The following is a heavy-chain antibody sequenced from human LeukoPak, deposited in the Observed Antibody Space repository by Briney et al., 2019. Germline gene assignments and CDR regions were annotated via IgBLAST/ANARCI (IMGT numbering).Heavy chain of an antibody. CDR1: GDSLTSGSRY. J-gene: IGHJ6*04. Sequence: SETLSLTCTVSGDSLTSGSRYWSWIRQPAGKGLEWIGHFYSSTRTTYNPSLESRATISVDTAKNQFSLKLDSVTAADTAVHFCARCMSDLDYGDYAYYYHMDVWDKGTTVTVSS. V-gene: IGHV4-61*09. CDR2: FYSSTRT. CDR3: ARCMSDLDYGDYAYYYHMDV. D-gene: IGHD4-17*01.